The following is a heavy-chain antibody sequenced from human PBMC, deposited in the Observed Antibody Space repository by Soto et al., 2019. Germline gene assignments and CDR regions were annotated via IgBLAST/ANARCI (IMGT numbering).Heavy chain of an antibody. Sequence: SVKVSCKASGGTFSSYTISWVRQAPGQGLEWMGRIIPILGIANYAQKFQGRVTITADKSTSTAYMELNSLRDEDTAVYYCVRSRDGYGWGQGTQVTVSS. CDR1: GGTFSSYT. D-gene: IGHD5-18*01. CDR2: IIPILGIA. V-gene: IGHV1-69*02. CDR3: VRSRDGYG. J-gene: IGHJ4*02.